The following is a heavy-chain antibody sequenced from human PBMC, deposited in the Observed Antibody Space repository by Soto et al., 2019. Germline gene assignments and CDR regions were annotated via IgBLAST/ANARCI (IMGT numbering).Heavy chain of an antibody. Sequence: GGSLRLSCAASGFTFSSYGMHWVRQAPGKGLEWVAVISYDGSNKYYADSVKGRFTISRDNSKNTLYLQMNSLRAEDTAVYYCAKDWDGPFDYWGQGTLVTVSS. J-gene: IGHJ4*02. V-gene: IGHV3-30*18. CDR2: ISYDGSNK. CDR1: GFTFSSYG. D-gene: IGHD1-26*01. CDR3: AKDWDGPFDY.